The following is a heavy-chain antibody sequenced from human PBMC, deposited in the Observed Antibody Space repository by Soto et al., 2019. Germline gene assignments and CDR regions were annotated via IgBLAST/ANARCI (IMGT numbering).Heavy chain of an antibody. J-gene: IGHJ4*02. CDR2: ISYDGNSK. D-gene: IGHD6-13*01. V-gene: IGHV3-30-3*01. CDR1: GFTFSNYA. CDR3: ARVRALEIAVRPVDY. Sequence: LRLSCAASGFTFSNYAMQWVRQAPGKGLEWVAVISYDGNSKYYADSVKGRFTISRDNSKNMLYLQMNSLRAEDTALYYCARVRALEIAVRPVDYWGQGTLVTVSS.